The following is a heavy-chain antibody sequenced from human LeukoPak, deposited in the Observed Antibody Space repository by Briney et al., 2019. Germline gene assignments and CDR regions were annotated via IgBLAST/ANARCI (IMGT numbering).Heavy chain of an antibody. D-gene: IGHD3-3*01. CDR2: IYYSGST. Sequence: SETPSLTCTVSGGSISSYYWSWIRQPPGKGLEWIGYIYYSGSTNYNPSLKGRVTISVDTSKNQFSLKLSSVTAADTAVYYCARAPGLRFLEWSAYYYYYYMDVWGKGTTVTVSS. J-gene: IGHJ6*03. CDR3: ARAPGLRFLEWSAYYYYYYMDV. V-gene: IGHV4-59*01. CDR1: GGSISSYY.